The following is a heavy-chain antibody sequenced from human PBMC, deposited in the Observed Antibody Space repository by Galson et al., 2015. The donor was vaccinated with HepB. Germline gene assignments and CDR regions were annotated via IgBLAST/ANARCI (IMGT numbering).Heavy chain of an antibody. V-gene: IGHV3-23*01. Sequence: SLRLSCAVFGFTLRNYVMNWVRQAPGKEPEWVATISGDGDTTHYATSVKGRFTISRDNSKSTLYLQMNSLGGEDTAVYYCATRLRVSSWLSFDSWGQGTLVTVSA. J-gene: IGHJ4*02. CDR3: ATRLRVSSWLSFDS. D-gene: IGHD2-2*01. CDR2: ISGDGDTT. CDR1: GFTLRNYV.